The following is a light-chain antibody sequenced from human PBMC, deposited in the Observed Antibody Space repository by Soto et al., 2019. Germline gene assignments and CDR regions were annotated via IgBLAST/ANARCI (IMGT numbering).Light chain of an antibody. CDR1: QGIGND. CDR3: LQHNTYPWT. J-gene: IGKJ1*01. Sequence: DIQMTQSPSSLSASVGDGVTITCRASQGIGNDLRWYQQIPGKAPKRLIYAASSLQSGVPSRFSASGSGTEFTLTINSLQPEDCTTNYCLQHNTYPWTFGQGTKVELK. CDR2: AAS. V-gene: IGKV1-17*01.